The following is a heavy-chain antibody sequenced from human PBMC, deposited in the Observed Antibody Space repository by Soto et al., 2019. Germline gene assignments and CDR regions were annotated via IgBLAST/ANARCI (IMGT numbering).Heavy chain of an antibody. CDR3: ARPTDYHYGMQV. Sequence: GESLKISCKGSGYNFHTYWIAWVRQMPGKGLEWMGFIYPHDSNTRYSPSFRGQVTISADKSINTAYLQWTSLKASDTAIYFCARPTDYHYGMQVWGQGTTVTVSS. J-gene: IGHJ6*02. CDR1: GYNFHTYW. CDR2: IYPHDSNT. V-gene: IGHV5-51*01. D-gene: IGHD4-17*01.